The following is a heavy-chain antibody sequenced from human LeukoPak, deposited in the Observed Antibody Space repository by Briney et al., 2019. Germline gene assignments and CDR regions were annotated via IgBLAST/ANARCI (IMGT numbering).Heavy chain of an antibody. CDR3: ARDYSSGSYGGGFDY. D-gene: IGHD1-26*01. CDR1: GFTFSSYA. V-gene: IGHV3-23*01. J-gene: IGHJ4*02. Sequence: PGGSLRLSCAASGFTFSSYAMSWVRQAPGKGLEWVSAISGSGGSTYYADSVKGRFTISRDNSKNTLYLQMNSLRADDTAIYYCARDYSSGSYGGGFDYWGQGTLVTVSS. CDR2: ISGSGGST.